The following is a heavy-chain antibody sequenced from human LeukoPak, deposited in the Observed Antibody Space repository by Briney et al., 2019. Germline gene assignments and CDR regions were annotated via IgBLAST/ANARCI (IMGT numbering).Heavy chain of an antibody. D-gene: IGHD2/OR15-2a*01. CDR2: ISYDGSNK. J-gene: IGHJ4*02. CDR1: GFTFSNYA. Sequence: GGSLRLSCAASGFTFSNYAMHRVRQAPGKGLEWVAVISYDGSNKYYADSAKGRFTISRDNSKNTLYLQMNSLRAEDTAVYYCARGDGVYEIRPFDYWGQGTLVTVSS. V-gene: IGHV3-30-3*01. CDR3: ARGDGVYEIRPFDY.